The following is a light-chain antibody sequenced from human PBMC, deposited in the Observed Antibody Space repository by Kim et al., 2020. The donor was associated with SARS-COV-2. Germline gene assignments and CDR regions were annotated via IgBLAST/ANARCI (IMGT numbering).Light chain of an antibody. CDR3: QVWDSSSDHPV. CDR2: YDN. V-gene: IGLV3-21*04. Sequence: APGQTAMITCGGNIIGGKSVHWYQQKPGQAPIQVIFYDNDRPSGIPERFSDSGSANTATLAISRVEAGDEADYYCQVWDSSSDHPVFGGGTQLTVL. CDR1: IIGGKS. J-gene: IGLJ2*01.